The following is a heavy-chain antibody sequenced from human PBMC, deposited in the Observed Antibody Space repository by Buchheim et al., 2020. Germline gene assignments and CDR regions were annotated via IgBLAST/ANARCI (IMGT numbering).Heavy chain of an antibody. Sequence: EVQLVESGGGLVQPGGSLRLSCAASGFTFSSYEMNWVRQAPGKGLEWVSYISSSGSTIYYADSVKGRFTISRDNAKNSLYLQMNSLRAEDTAVYYCARESPLRFLEWLPTGDYYYGMDVWGQGNT. CDR2: ISSSGSTI. D-gene: IGHD3-3*01. CDR3: ARESPLRFLEWLPTGDYYYGMDV. J-gene: IGHJ6*02. V-gene: IGHV3-48*03. CDR1: GFTFSSYE.